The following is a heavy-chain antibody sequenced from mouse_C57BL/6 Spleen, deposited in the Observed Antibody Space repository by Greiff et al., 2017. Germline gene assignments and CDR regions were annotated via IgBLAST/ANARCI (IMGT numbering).Heavy chain of an antibody. D-gene: IGHD2-4*01. CDR1: GFTFSSYA. J-gene: IGHJ2*01. Sequence: EVKLMESGGGLVKPGGSLKLSCAASGFTFSSYALSWVRQTPEKRLEWVATISDGGSHTYYPDNVKGRFTISRDNAKNNLYLQLSHLKSEDTAMYYCARYDWRFDYWGQGTTLTVSS. V-gene: IGHV5-4*03. CDR2: ISDGGSHT. CDR3: ARYDWRFDY.